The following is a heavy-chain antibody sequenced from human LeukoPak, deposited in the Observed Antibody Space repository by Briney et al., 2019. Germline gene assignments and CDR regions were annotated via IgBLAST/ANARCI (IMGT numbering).Heavy chain of an antibody. J-gene: IGHJ4*02. CDR2: IWYDGSKK. CDR1: GLTFSTYG. Sequence: GGSLRLSCEASGLTFSTYGMHWVRQAPGKGLEWVAVIWYDGSKKHYADSVKGRFTISRDNSKNTLYLQMNTLRAEDTAMYYCGGGYCSNTTCFDYWGQGTLVIVSS. D-gene: IGHD2-2*03. CDR3: GGGYCSNTTCFDY. V-gene: IGHV3-33*03.